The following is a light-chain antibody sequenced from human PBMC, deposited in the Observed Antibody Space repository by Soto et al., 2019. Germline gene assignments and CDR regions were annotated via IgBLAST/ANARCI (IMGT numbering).Light chain of an antibody. CDR3: SSYTTINTGACV. CDR1: SGDIGSYNR. Sequence: QSALTQPASVSGSPGQSITISCTGTSGDIGSYNRVSWYQQHPGKAPKLIIYEVTDRPSGVSNRFSGSKSVNTASLTISGLQAEDEAEYYCSSYTTINTGACVFGTGTKVTVL. CDR2: EVT. J-gene: IGLJ1*01. V-gene: IGLV2-14*01.